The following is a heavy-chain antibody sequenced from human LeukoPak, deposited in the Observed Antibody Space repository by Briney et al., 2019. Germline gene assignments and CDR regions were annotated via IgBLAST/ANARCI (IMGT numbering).Heavy chain of an antibody. V-gene: IGHV3-53*01. J-gene: IGHJ4*02. D-gene: IGHD3-22*01. Sequence: GRSLRLSCAASGFTVSSNYMSWVRQAPGEGLEWVSAIADGGETTYYADSVKGRFTISRDYSKNTLYLQMNSVRAEDTAVYYCARKAARTSGYDYWGQGILVTVSS. CDR3: ARKAARTSGYDY. CDR2: IADGGETT. CDR1: GFTVSSNY.